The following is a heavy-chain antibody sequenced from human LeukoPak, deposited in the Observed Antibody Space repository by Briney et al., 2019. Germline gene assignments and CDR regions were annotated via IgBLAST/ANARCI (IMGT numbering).Heavy chain of an antibody. J-gene: IGHJ5*02. V-gene: IGHV4-4*07. CDR2: IYTSGST. Sequence: SETLSLTRTVSGGSISSYYWSWIRQPAGKGLEWIGRIYTSGSTNYNPSLKSRVTMSVDTSKNQFSLKLSSVTAADTAVYYCARVADLYCSGGSCYDWFGPWGQGTLVTVSS. CDR3: ARVADLYCSGGSCYDWFGP. CDR1: GGSISSYY. D-gene: IGHD2-15*01.